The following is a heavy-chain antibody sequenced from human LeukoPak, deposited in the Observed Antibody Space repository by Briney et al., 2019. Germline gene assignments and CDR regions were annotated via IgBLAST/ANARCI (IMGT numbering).Heavy chain of an antibody. CDR2: ISYDGSNK. CDR3: ARARGTWEPIDY. D-gene: IGHD1-26*01. CDR1: GFTFSSYA. V-gene: IGHV3-30-3*01. Sequence: PGGSLRLSCAASGFTFSSYAMHWVRQAPGKGLEWVAVISYDGSNKYYADSVKGRFTISRDNSKNTLYLQMNSLRAEDTAVYYCARARGTWEPIDYWGQGTLVTVSS. J-gene: IGHJ4*02.